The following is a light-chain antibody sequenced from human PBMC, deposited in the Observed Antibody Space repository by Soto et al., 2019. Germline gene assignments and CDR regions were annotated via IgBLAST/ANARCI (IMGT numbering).Light chain of an antibody. CDR1: QSVSRSY. V-gene: IGKV3-20*01. J-gene: IGKJ5*01. Sequence: EIVLTQSPGTLSLSPGERATLSCRASQSVSRSYLAWYQQKPGQAPRLLIYGASSRATGIPDRFSGSESETDFTLTISRLEPEDFAVYYCQQYGTSPITFGQGTRLEIK. CDR3: QQYGTSPIT. CDR2: GAS.